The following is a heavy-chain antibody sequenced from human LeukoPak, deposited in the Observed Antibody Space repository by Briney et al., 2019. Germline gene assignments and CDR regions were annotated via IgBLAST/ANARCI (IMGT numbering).Heavy chain of an antibody. CDR1: GYTFTGYY. CDR2: INPNSGGT. CDR3: AREYYDILTGYLPWFDP. D-gene: IGHD3-9*01. V-gene: IGHV1-2*06. J-gene: IGHJ5*02. Sequence: GASVKVSCKASGYTFTGYYMHWVRQAPGQGLEWMGRINPNSGGTNYAQTFQGRVTMTRDTSISTAYMEMSRLRSDDTAVYYCAREYYDILTGYLPWFDPWGQGTLVTVSS.